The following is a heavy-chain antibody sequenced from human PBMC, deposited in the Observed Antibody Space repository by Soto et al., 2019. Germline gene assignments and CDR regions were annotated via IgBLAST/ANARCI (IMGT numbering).Heavy chain of an antibody. Sequence: QVHLQESGPGLVKPSETLSLTCTVSSGSISTYYWSWIRQPPGKGLAWIGYIDYSGTTNYNPSLKSRVTLSVDTSKNQFSLKLNSVTAADTGVYYCARADYGSGSYYSFDSWGQGTLVTVSS. CDR2: IDYSGTT. J-gene: IGHJ4*02. D-gene: IGHD3-10*01. V-gene: IGHV4-59*01. CDR3: ARADYGSGSYYSFDS. CDR1: SGSISTYY.